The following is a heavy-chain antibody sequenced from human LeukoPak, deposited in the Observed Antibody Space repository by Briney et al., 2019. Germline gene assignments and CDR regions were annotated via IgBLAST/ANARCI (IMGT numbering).Heavy chain of an antibody. Sequence: AASVKVSCKASGYTFTSYGINWVRQAPGQGLEWMGWISAYNGDTNYAQNLQGRVTMTTDRSTGTAYMELSRLRYDDTAVYYCARFPGIAAAGTSFEQWLVPGDYFDYWGQGTLVTVSS. V-gene: IGHV1-18*01. CDR1: GYTFTSYG. J-gene: IGHJ4*02. CDR2: ISAYNGDT. D-gene: IGHD6-13*01. CDR3: ARFPGIAAAGTSFEQWLVPGDYFDY.